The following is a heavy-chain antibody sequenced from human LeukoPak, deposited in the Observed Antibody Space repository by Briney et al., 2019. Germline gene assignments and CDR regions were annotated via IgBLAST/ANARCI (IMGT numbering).Heavy chain of an antibody. CDR1: GYTFTGYY. Sequence: ASVKVSCKASGYTFTGYYLHWVRQAPGQGLEWMGWINPNSGGTNYAQKFQGRVTMTRDTSISTAYMDLSRLRSDDTAVYYCARGVEGSSADAFDIWGQGTMVTVSS. D-gene: IGHD2-2*01. V-gene: IGHV1-2*02. CDR2: INPNSGGT. J-gene: IGHJ3*02. CDR3: ARGVEGSSADAFDI.